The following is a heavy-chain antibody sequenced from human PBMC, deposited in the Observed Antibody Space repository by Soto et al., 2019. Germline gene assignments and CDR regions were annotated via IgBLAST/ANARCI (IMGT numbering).Heavy chain of an antibody. V-gene: IGHV3-23*01. J-gene: IGHJ4*02. CDR1: GFTFSSYA. Sequence: EVQLLESGGGLVQPGGSLRLSCAASGFTFSSYAMSWVRQAPGKGLEWVSSIHGSNGGTYYADSVKGRFTISRDNSKSMLFLRMDSLRAEDTAIYYCAKNYFFDSWGQGTMGTVSS. CDR2: IHGSNGGT. CDR3: AKNYFFDS.